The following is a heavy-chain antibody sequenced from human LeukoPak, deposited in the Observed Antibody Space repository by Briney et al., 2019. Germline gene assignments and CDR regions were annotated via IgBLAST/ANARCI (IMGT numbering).Heavy chain of an antibody. D-gene: IGHD2-2*01. CDR1: GLTFSSYW. CDR2: IKQDGSEK. V-gene: IGHV3-7*01. J-gene: IGHJ4*02. CDR3: ARVGCTTTSCLAN. Sequence: GGSLRLSCAISGLTFSSYWMTWVRQAPGKGLELVANIKQDGSEKYYVDSVKGRFTISRDNAKNSLYLQMSSLRVEDTAVYYRARVGCTTTSCLANWGQGTLVTVSS.